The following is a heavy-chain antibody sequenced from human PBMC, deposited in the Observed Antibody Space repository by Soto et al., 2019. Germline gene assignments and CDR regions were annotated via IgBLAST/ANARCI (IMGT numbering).Heavy chain of an antibody. V-gene: IGHV1-58*01. Sequence: QMQLVQSGPEVKKPGTSVKVSCKASGFTFTSSAVQWVRQARGQRLEWIGWIVVGSGNTNYAQKFQERVTITRDMSTSTAYMELSSLRSGDTAVYYCAADIVPPVWGGMDVGGQGTTVTVSS. CDR3: AADIVPPVWGGMDV. D-gene: IGHD1-26*01. CDR1: GFTFTSSA. J-gene: IGHJ6*02. CDR2: IVVGSGNT.